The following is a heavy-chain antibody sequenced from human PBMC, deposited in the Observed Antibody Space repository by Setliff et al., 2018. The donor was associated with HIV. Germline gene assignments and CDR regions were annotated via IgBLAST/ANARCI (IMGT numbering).Heavy chain of an antibody. Sequence: ASVKVSCKVSGYTLTELSRHWVRQAPGQGLEWMGWISAYSDNTNYAQMFQGRVTMTTDTSTSTAYMELRSLRSDDTAVYYCARDAGGYHEYWGQGALVTVSS. CDR3: ARDAGGYHEY. J-gene: IGHJ4*02. D-gene: IGHD2-8*02. CDR2: ISAYSDNT. CDR1: GYTLTELS. V-gene: IGHV1-18*01.